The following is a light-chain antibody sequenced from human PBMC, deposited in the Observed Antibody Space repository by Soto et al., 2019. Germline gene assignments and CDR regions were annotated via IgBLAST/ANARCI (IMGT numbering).Light chain of an antibody. Sequence: QAVLTQPASVSVSPGQSITISCTGTASLVSWYQQHPGKVPKLIIYDDTKRPSGVPSRFSGSKSGNTASLTISGLQAEDEADYYCCSYAGGRPYVFGSGTKVTVL. CDR1: ASL. CDR2: DDT. J-gene: IGLJ1*01. CDR3: CSYAGGRPYV. V-gene: IGLV2-23*01.